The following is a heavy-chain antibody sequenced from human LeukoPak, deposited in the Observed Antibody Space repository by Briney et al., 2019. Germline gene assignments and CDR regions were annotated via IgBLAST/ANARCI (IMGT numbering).Heavy chain of an antibody. CDR2: IGSTVSHI. CDR1: GFPFSSYA. CDR3: ARESGYSFGYCDS. Sequence: GGSLRLSCAGSGFPFSSYAMNWVRLTPGEGLEWVASIGSTVSHIYYADSVKGRFTISRDNDNNSLFLQMDSLTGEDTAMYYCARESGYSFGYCDSWGQGILVTVSS. D-gene: IGHD5-18*01. J-gene: IGHJ4*02. V-gene: IGHV3-21*01.